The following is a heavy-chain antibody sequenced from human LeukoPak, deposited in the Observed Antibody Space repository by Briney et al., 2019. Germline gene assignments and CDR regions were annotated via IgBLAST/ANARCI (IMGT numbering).Heavy chain of an antibody. D-gene: IGHD1-26*01. J-gene: IGHJ4*02. CDR3: ARDISGPFDI. Sequence: GGSLRLSCVASGFTVSNNYMTWVRQAPGKGLEWVSVIHSGGSTYYADSVKGRFTISRDNSKNTLYLQMNSLRAEDTAVYYCARDISGPFDIWGQGTLVTVSS. CDR1: GFTVSNNY. CDR2: IHSGGST. V-gene: IGHV3-53*01.